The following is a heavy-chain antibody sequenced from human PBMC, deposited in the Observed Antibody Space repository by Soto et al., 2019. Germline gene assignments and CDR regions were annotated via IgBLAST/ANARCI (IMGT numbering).Heavy chain of an antibody. Sequence: GASVKVSCKASGSIFTAYSMHWVRQAPGQGLEWMGVVNPSGGSTNYAQKFQGRITMTRDTSTSTVYMDLSSLTSEDTAVYYCAREENCSDGICYSEYFQRWGQGTMVTVSS. CDR3: AREENCSDGICYSEYFQR. D-gene: IGHD2-15*01. CDR2: VNPSGGST. J-gene: IGHJ1*01. V-gene: IGHV1-46*01. CDR1: GSIFTAYS.